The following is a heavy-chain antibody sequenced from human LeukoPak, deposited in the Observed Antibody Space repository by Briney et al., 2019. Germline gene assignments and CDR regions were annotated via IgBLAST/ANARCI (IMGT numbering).Heavy chain of an antibody. J-gene: IGHJ4*02. D-gene: IGHD2/OR15-2a*01. CDR2: IYYSGST. V-gene: IGHV4-39*01. Sequence: SETLSLTCTVSGGSISSTTYHWGWIRQPPGKGLEWIGSIYYSGSTYYNPSLKSRVTLSVDTSNNQFSLKLSSVTAADTALYYCASLYGSTLYFDYWGQGTLVTVSS. CDR3: ASLYGSTLYFDY. CDR1: GGSISSTTYH.